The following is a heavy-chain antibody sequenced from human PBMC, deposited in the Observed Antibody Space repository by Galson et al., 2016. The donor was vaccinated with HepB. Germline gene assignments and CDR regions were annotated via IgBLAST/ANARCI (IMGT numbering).Heavy chain of an antibody. V-gene: IGHV2-5*02. Sequence: PALVKPTQTLTLTCTLSGLSLSTDEVGVGWIRQPPGKALQRLALIYWDDGKHYSPSLKSRLTITKDTSKNQVVLTMTNMDPVDTATYYCALRANIYHFLTGAYDWFDPWGQGTLVTVSS. D-gene: IGHD3-9*01. CDR1: GLSLSTDEVG. CDR3: ALRANIYHFLTGAYDWFDP. J-gene: IGHJ5*02. CDR2: IYWDDGK.